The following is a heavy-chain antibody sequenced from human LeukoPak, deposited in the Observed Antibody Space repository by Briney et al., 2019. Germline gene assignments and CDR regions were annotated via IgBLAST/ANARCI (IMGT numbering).Heavy chain of an antibody. Sequence: SETLSLTCTVSGGSISSSSYYWGWIRQPPGKELEWIGSIYYSGSTYYNPSLKSRVTISVDTSKNQFSLKLSSVTAADTAVYYCARWHRYYFDYWGQGTLVTVSS. CDR1: GGSISSSSYY. CDR2: IYYSGST. J-gene: IGHJ4*02. V-gene: IGHV4-39*01. CDR3: ARWHRYYFDY.